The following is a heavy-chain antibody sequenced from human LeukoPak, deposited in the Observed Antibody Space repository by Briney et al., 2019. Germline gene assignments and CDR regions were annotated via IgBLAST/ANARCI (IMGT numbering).Heavy chain of an antibody. Sequence: KASETLSLTCTVSGVSISSSNSYWGWIRQPPGKGLEWIGSIYYSGNTYYNASLKSQVSISIDTSKNQFSLRLTSVTAADTAVYYCARRYGSGSYYNRAVINPFDYWGQGTLVTVSS. CDR3: ARRYGSGSYYNRAVINPFDY. D-gene: IGHD3-10*01. V-gene: IGHV4-39*01. CDR2: IYYSGNT. J-gene: IGHJ4*02. CDR1: GVSISSSNSY.